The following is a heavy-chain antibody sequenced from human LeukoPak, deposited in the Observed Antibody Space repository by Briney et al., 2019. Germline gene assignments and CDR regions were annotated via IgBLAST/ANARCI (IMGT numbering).Heavy chain of an antibody. D-gene: IGHD6-13*01. Sequence: SETLSLTCTVSGGSISSGSYYWSWIRQPAGKGLEWIGRIYTSGSTNYNPSLKSRVTISVDTSKNQFSLKLSSVTAADTAVYYCARELSSSWPYYYYYYMDVWGKGTTVTISS. V-gene: IGHV4-61*02. CDR1: GGSISSGSYY. J-gene: IGHJ6*03. CDR2: IYTSGST. CDR3: ARELSSSWPYYYYYYMDV.